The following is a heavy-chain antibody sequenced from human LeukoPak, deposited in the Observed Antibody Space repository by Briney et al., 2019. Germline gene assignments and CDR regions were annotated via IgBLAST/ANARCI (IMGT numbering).Heavy chain of an antibody. CDR2: ISTSGNT. CDR1: GGSITSYY. D-gene: IGHD1-1*01. J-gene: IGHJ4*02. V-gene: IGHV4-4*07. Sequence: PSETLSLTCTVSGGSITSYYWNWIRQPAGERLEWIGRISTSGNTNYNPSLTSRVTMSVDTSKNQLSLRLSSVTAADTAVYYCARDQNWLIDYWGQGTLVTVSS. CDR3: ARDQNWLIDY.